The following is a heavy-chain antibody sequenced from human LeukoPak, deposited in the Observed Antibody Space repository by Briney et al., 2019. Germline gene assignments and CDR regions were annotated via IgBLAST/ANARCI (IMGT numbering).Heavy chain of an antibody. D-gene: IGHD4-17*01. J-gene: IGHJ4*02. CDR1: GFSFSSYG. CDR3: AKKGLTVTTYYFDY. CDR2: ITGSGGTT. V-gene: IGHV3-23*01. Sequence: GGTLRLSCAASGFSFSSYGMSWVRQAPGKGLEWISAITGSGGTTYYADSVEGRFTISRDNSKNTLYLQMNSLRAEDTAVYYCAKKGLTVTTYYFDYWGQGTLVTVSS.